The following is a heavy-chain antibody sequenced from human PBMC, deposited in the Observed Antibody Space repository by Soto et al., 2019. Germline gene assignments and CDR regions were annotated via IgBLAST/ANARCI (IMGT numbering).Heavy chain of an antibody. CDR2: IYYSGST. Sequence: SETLSLTCTVSGGSISSSSYYWGWIRQPPGKGLEWIGSIYYSGSTYYNPSLKSRVTISVDTSKNQFSLKLSSVTAADTAVYYCARPIHDILTGYYGYHDAFDIWGQGTMVTVSS. V-gene: IGHV4-39*01. D-gene: IGHD3-9*01. CDR1: GGSISSSSYY. J-gene: IGHJ3*02. CDR3: ARPIHDILTGYYGYHDAFDI.